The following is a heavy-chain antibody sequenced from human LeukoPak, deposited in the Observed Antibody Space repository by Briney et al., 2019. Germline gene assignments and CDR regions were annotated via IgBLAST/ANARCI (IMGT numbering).Heavy chain of an antibody. J-gene: IGHJ4*02. V-gene: IGHV3-11*06. CDR1: GFTFSDYY. Sequence: GGSLRLSCAASGFTFSDYYMTWIRQAPGKGLEWVSYISSSSDYTDYADSVKGRFTISRDNAKNSLYLQMDGLRAEDTALYYCARDQPDYYDSSGYYRWGQGTLVTVSS. CDR3: ARDQPDYYDSSGYYR. CDR2: ISSSSDYT. D-gene: IGHD3-22*01.